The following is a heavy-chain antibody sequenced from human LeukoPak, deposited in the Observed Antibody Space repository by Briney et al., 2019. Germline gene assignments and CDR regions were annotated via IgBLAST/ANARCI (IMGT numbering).Heavy chain of an antibody. CDR2: ISYDGSNK. CDR3: AKDTAAAGIGYFQH. Sequence: PGRSLRLSCAASGFTFSSYGMHWVRQAPGKGLEWVEVISYDGSNKYYADSVKGRFTISRDNSKNTLYLQMNSLRAEDTAVYYCAKDTAAAGIGYFQHWGQGTLVTVSS. CDR1: GFTFSSYG. V-gene: IGHV3-30*18. D-gene: IGHD6-13*01. J-gene: IGHJ1*01.